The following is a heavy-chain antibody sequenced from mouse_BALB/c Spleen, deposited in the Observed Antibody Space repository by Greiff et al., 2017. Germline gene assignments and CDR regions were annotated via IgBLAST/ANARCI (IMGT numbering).Heavy chain of an antibody. CDR1: GFTFNTNA. J-gene: IGHJ3*01. V-gene: IGHV10S3*01. CDR2: IRSKSNNYAT. D-gene: IGHD2-3*01. CDR3: VRGFDGYYSAY. Sequence: EVQLVETGGGLVQPKGSLKLSCAASGFTFNTNAMNWVRQAPGKGLEWVARIRSKSNNYATYYADSVKDRFTISRDDSQSMLYLQMNNLKTEDTAMYYCVRGFDGYYSAYWGQGTLVTVSA.